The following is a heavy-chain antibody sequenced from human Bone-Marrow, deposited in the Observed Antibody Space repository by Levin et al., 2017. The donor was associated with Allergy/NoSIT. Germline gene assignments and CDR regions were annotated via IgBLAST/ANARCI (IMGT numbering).Heavy chain of an antibody. CDR1: GLTVSGEH. CDR3: ARDKGDEFGDYFDY. Sequence: GGSLRLSCAVSGLTVSGEHMSWVRQAPGKGPEWVSLIYMGGTTHYAASVKGRFTISRDNSKNTLFLQMNNLRVEDTAIYYCARDKGDEFGDYFDYWGQGTLVTVAS. CDR2: IYMGGTT. J-gene: IGHJ4*02. V-gene: IGHV3-53*01. D-gene: IGHD3-10*01.